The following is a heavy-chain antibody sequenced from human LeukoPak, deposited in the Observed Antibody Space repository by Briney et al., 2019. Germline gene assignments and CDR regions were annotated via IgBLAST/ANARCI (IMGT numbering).Heavy chain of an antibody. CDR1: GFTVSSNY. J-gene: IGHJ6*02. V-gene: IGHV3-66*01. D-gene: IGHD3-10*01. Sequence: GGSLRLSCAASGFTVSSNYMSWVRQAPGKGLEWVSVIYSGGSTYYADSVKGRFTISRDNSKNTLYLQMNSLRAEDTAVYYCARDPVVRGVISYGMDVWGQGTTVTVSS. CDR2: IYSGGST. CDR3: ARDPVVRGVISYGMDV.